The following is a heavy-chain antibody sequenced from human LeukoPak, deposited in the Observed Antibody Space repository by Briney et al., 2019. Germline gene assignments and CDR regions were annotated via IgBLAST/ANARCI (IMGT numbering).Heavy chain of an antibody. D-gene: IGHD3-22*01. CDR2: ISYIGNT. CDR1: GTSISSHS. Sequence: SETLSLTCSVSGTSISSHSWSWIRQPPGKGLEWIGYISYIGNTNYNPSLKSQVTISVDTSKSQFSLKLSSVTAADTAVYYCARDGYYHDSTGSYSPYFDYWGQGTLVTVSS. V-gene: IGHV4-59*11. CDR3: ARDGYYHDSTGSYSPYFDY. J-gene: IGHJ4*02.